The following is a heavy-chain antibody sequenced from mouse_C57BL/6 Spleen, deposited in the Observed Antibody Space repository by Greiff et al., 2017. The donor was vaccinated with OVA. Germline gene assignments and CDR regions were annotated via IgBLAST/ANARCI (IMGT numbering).Heavy chain of an antibody. D-gene: IGHD1-1*01. Sequence: VQLQQSGAELVKPGASVKLSCTASGFNIKDYYMHWVKQRTEQGLEWIGRIDPEDGENKYAPKFQGKATITADTSSTTAYMQLSSLTSEDTAVYYCARDDGSSYGARDYWGQGTSVTVSS. CDR1: GFNIKDYY. CDR3: ARDDGSSYGARDY. CDR2: IDPEDGEN. J-gene: IGHJ4*01. V-gene: IGHV14-2*01.